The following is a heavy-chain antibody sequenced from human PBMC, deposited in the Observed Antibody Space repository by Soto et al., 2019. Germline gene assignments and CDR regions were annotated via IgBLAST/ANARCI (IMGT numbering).Heavy chain of an antibody. V-gene: IGHV3-66*01. J-gene: IGHJ6*02. Sequence: PGGSLRLSCAASGFTVNTNYMTWVRQPPGKGLEWLSFIFTGGSTYYADSVKGRFTISRDDSKNTVYLQMNCLRADDTAVYYCARDPPIISDFVLDVWGQGTTVTVSS. CDR1: GFTVNTNY. CDR2: IFTGGST. D-gene: IGHD3-16*01. CDR3: ARDPPIISDFVLDV.